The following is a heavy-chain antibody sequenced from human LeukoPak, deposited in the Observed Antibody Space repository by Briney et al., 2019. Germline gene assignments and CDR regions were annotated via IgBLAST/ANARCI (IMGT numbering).Heavy chain of an antibody. CDR1: GFTVSSNY. J-gene: IGHJ4*02. V-gene: IGHV3-21*01. Sequence: GGSLRLSCAASGFTVSSNYMSWVRQAPGKGLEWVSSISSSSSSYIYYADSVKGRFTISRDNAKNSLYLQMNSLRAEDTAVYYCARVLSEYYYDSSGSGYWGQGTLVTVSS. CDR3: ARVLSEYYYDSSGSGY. CDR2: ISSSSSSYI. D-gene: IGHD3-22*01.